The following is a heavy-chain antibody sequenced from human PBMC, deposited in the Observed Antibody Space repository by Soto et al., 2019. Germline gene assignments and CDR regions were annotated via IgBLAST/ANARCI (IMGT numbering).Heavy chain of an antibody. CDR3: ARDIVVVPAAIPEYFDY. J-gene: IGHJ4*02. CDR1: GYTFTSYY. CDR2: INPSGGST. Sequence: GASVKVSCKASGYTFTSYYMHWVRQAPGQGLEWMGIINPSGGSTSYEQKFQGRVNMTRDTSTSTVYMELSSLRSEDTAVYYCARDIVVVPAAIPEYFDYWGQGTLVTVSS. V-gene: IGHV1-46*01. D-gene: IGHD2-2*02.